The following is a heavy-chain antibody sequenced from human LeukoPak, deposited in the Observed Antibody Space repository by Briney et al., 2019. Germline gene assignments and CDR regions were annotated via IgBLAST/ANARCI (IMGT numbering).Heavy chain of an antibody. CDR3: TRHNGYDSSPFDY. V-gene: IGHV3-73*01. D-gene: IGHD3-22*01. J-gene: IGHJ4*02. Sequence: GGSLRLSCAASGFSFTGFDVHWVRQASGKGLEWVGRIRSKANTYATDYAASVKGRFTISRDDSKNTAYLQMKSLKTEDTAVYYCTRHNGYDSSPFDYWGQGTLVTVSS. CDR1: GFSFTGFD. CDR2: IRSKANTYAT.